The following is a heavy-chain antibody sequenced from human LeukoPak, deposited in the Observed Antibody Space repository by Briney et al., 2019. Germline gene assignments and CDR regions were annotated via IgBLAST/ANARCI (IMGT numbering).Heavy chain of an antibody. V-gene: IGHV3-48*03. CDR1: GFTFSSYE. Sequence: GGSLRLSCAASGFTFSSYEMNWVRQAPGKGLEWVSYISSSGSTIYYADSVKGRFTISRDNAKNSLYLQMNSLRAEDTAVYYCARDGSLRSFDYWGQGTLVTVSS. J-gene: IGHJ4*02. D-gene: IGHD3-10*01. CDR2: ISSSGSTI. CDR3: ARDGSLRSFDY.